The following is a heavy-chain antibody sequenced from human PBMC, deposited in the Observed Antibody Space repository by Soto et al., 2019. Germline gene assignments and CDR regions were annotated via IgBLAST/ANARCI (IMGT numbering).Heavy chain of an antibody. D-gene: IGHD5-18*01. J-gene: IGHJ6*02. CDR1: GGSFSGDY. Sequence: PSATLSLTCTVYGGSFSGDYWSWIRQPPGKGLEWIGEINHSGSTNYNPSLKSRVTISVDTSKNQFSLKLSSVTAADTAVYYCARRKDRIQLWLRYYGMDVWGQGTTVT. V-gene: IGHV4-34*01. CDR2: INHSGST. CDR3: ARRKDRIQLWLRYYGMDV.